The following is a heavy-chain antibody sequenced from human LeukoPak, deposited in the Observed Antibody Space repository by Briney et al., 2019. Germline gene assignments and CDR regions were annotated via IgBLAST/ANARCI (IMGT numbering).Heavy chain of an antibody. J-gene: IGHJ4*02. Sequence: ASVKVSCKASGYTFTSFGISWVRQAPGQGLEWMGWISAYNGNINYAQKLQGRVTMTTDTSTSTAYMEVRSLRSDDTAVYYCVRDLGVDTTMIFFDYWGQGSVVTVSS. D-gene: IGHD5-18*01. CDR2: ISAYNGNI. CDR3: VRDLGVDTTMIFFDY. V-gene: IGHV1-18*01. CDR1: GYTFTSFG.